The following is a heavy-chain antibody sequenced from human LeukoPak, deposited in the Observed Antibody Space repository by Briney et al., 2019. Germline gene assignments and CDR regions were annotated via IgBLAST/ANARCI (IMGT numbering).Heavy chain of an antibody. V-gene: IGHV1-2*02. CDR3: ARDHYHKIHSVMVTAPDY. J-gene: IGHJ4*02. D-gene: IGHD2-21*02. Sequence: ASVKVSCKASGYTFTGYYMHWVRQAPGQGLEWMGWINPNSGGTNYAQKFQGRVTMTRDTSTSTVYMELSSLRSEDTAVYYCARDHYHKIHSVMVTAPDYWGQGTLVIVSS. CDR1: GYTFTGYY. CDR2: INPNSGGT.